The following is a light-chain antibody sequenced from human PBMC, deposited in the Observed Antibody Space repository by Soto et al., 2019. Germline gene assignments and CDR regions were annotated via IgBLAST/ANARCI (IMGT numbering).Light chain of an antibody. V-gene: IGLV1-40*01. J-gene: IGLJ1*01. Sequence: QSVLTQPPSVSGSPGQRVTISCTGSSCNIGAGYEVHWYQQLPGTAPQLLIYSNNKRPSGVPDRFSGSKTGTSASLAITGLQVEDAADYYCHSYDSTKSDIYLFGTGTKVTVL. CDR3: HSYDSTKSDIYL. CDR2: SNN. CDR1: SCNIGAGYE.